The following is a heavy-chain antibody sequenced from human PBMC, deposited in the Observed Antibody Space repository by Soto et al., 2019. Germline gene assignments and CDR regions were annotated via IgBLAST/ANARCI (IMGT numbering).Heavy chain of an antibody. Sequence: QLQLQESGPGLVKPSETLSLICTVSGGSISSSSYYWGWIRQPPGKGLEWIGSIYYSRSTYYNAYLKSRVTISVDTSKNQFSLRLSSVTAADTAVYYCARHPKFSSTANFDYWGQGTLVTVSS. CDR3: ARHPKFSSTANFDY. D-gene: IGHD4-17*01. CDR2: IYYSRST. J-gene: IGHJ4*02. CDR1: GGSISSSSYY. V-gene: IGHV4-39*01.